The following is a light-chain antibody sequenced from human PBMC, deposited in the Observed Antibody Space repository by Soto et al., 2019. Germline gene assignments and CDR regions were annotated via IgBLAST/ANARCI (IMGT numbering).Light chain of an antibody. Sequence: QSVLTQPPSVSGAPGQRVTISCTGTRFKIGAGYDVHWYQQVPGTAPKLLIYGSVNRPSGVPDRFSGSKSGTSASLAITGLQAEDEADYYCQSHDNSLGGSVFGGGTKVTVL. V-gene: IGLV1-40*01. CDR2: GSV. CDR1: RFKIGAGYD. J-gene: IGLJ3*02. CDR3: QSHDNSLGGSV.